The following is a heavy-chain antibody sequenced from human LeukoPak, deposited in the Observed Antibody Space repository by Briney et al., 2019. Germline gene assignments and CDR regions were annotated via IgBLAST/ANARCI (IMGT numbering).Heavy chain of an antibody. Sequence: GASLKISCKGSDSSSTTHWIGWVRQLPGKGLELMGIIYHGDSDPRYGPSFQGQVTISADESFSTAYLQWSSLKSSDSAIYYCATTSTQVAAVGSDAFDIWGQGTLVTVSS. CDR3: ATTSTQVAAVGSDAFDI. CDR1: DSSSTTHW. V-gene: IGHV5-51*01. J-gene: IGHJ3*02. D-gene: IGHD6-13*01. CDR2: IYHGDSDP.